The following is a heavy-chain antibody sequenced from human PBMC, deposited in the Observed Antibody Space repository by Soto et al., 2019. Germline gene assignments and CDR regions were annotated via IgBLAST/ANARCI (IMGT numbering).Heavy chain of an antibody. CDR2: ISSSSSYI. CDR1: GFTFSSYS. D-gene: IGHD2-21*01. CDR3: ARDRRGFRGGDCYYGMDV. Sequence: SLRLSCAASGFTFSSYSMNWVRQAPGKGLEWVSSISSSSSYIYYADSVKGRFTISRDNAKNSLYLQMNSLRAEDTAVYYCARDRRGFRGGDCYYGMDVWGQGTTVTVSS. J-gene: IGHJ6*02. V-gene: IGHV3-21*01.